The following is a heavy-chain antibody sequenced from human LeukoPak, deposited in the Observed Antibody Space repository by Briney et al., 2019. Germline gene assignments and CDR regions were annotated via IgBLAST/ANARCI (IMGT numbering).Heavy chain of an antibody. V-gene: IGHV3-21*01. D-gene: IGHD6-13*01. CDR2: ISSSSSYI. CDR3: ARDLDGGAAAPGC. J-gene: IGHJ4*02. Sequence: GGSLRLSCAASGFTFNDYTMHWVRQAPGKGLEWASSISSSSSYIYYADSVKGRFTISRDNAKNSLYLQMNSLRAEDTAVYYCARDLDGGAAAPGCWGQGTLVTVSS. CDR1: GFTFNDYT.